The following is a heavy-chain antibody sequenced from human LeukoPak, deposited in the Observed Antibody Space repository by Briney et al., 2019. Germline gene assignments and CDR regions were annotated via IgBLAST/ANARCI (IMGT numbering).Heavy chain of an antibody. CDR3: AKDRGVGDIVVVPAEAFDI. CDR2: ISGSGGST. Sequence: GGSLRLSCAASGFTFSSYAMSWVRQAPGKGLEWVSAISGSGGSTYYADSVKGRFTISRDNSKNTLYLQMNSLRAEDTDVYYCAKDRGVGDIVVVPAEAFDIWGQGTMVTVSS. J-gene: IGHJ3*02. V-gene: IGHV3-23*01. D-gene: IGHD2-2*01. CDR1: GFTFSSYA.